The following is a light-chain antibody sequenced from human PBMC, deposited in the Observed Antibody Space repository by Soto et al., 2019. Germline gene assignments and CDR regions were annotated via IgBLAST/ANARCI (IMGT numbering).Light chain of an antibody. Sequence: QSALTQPASVSGSPGQSITISCTGTPSDVGGYNYVSWYQQHPGKAPKLMIYAVSHRPSGVSNRFSGSKSGNTASLTISGLQAEDEADYYCSSYTSSSTLVFGGGTKLTVL. J-gene: IGLJ3*02. CDR2: AVS. CDR3: SSYTSSSTLV. V-gene: IGLV2-14*01. CDR1: PSDVGGYNY.